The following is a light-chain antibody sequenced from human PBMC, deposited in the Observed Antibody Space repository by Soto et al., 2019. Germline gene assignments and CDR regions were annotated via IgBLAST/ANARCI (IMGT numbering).Light chain of an antibody. J-gene: IGKJ3*01. CDR2: AAS. Sequence: DIPMTQSPTSLSASVGDRVTITCRASQDIRNFVAWYQQKPGKAPKLLSYAASTWQSGVPSRFSGSGSGTDFTLTINGLQPEDVATYSCQKYSSVPVFGPGTKVEIK. CDR3: QKYSSVPV. V-gene: IGKV1-27*01. CDR1: QDIRNF.